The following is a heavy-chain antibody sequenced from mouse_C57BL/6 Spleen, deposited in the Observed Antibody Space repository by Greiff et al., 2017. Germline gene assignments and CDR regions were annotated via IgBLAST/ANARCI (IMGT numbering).Heavy chain of an antibody. D-gene: IGHD1-1*01. J-gene: IGHJ4*01. CDR2: IYPGDGDT. CDR3: ARGSSFAMDY. V-gene: IGHV1-80*01. CDR1: GYAFSSYW. Sequence: VKLVESGAELVKPGASVKISCKASGYAFSSYWMNWVKQRPGKGLEWIGQIYPGDGDTNYNGKFKGKATLTADKSSSTAYMQLSSLTSEDSAVYFCARGSSFAMDYWGQGTSVTVSS.